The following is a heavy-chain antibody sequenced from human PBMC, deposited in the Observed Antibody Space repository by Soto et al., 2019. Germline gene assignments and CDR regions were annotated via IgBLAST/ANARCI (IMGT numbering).Heavy chain of an antibody. CDR1: GGSFSGYY. CDR3: ASGGTSIAARVGVY. Sequence: SETLSLTCAVYGGSFSGYYWSWIRQPPGKGLEWIGEINHSGSTNYHPSLKSRVTISVDTSKNQFSLKLSSVTAADTAVYYCASGGTSIAARVGVYWGQGTLVTVSS. J-gene: IGHJ4*02. CDR2: INHSGST. V-gene: IGHV4-34*01. D-gene: IGHD6-6*01.